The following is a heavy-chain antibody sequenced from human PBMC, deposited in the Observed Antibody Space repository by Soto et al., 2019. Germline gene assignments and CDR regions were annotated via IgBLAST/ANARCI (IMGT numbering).Heavy chain of an antibody. CDR2: IIPIFGTP. V-gene: IGHV1-69*05. J-gene: IGHJ4*02. D-gene: IGHD2-2*01. CDR3: AADPGHCSSTSCRDKKGDY. Sequence: ASVKVSCKASGGTFNNYVINWVRQAPGQGLEWMAGIIPIFGTPNYAQKFQGRVTITRDMSTSTAYMELSSLRSEDTAVYYCAADPGHCSSTSCRDKKGDYWGQGTLVTVSS. CDR1: GGTFNNYV.